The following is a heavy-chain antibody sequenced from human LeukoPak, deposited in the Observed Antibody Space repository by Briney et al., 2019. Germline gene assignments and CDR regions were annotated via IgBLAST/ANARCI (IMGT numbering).Heavy chain of an antibody. V-gene: IGHV1-8*03. J-gene: IGHJ4*02. D-gene: IGHD3-10*01. Sequence: TSVKVSCKASGYTFTSYDINWVRQATGQGLEWMGWMNPNSGNTGYAQKFQGRVTITRNTSISTAYMELSSLRSEDTTVYYCARDRGYGDLDYWGQGTLVTVSS. CDR1: GYTFTSYD. CDR2: MNPNSGNT. CDR3: ARDRGYGDLDY.